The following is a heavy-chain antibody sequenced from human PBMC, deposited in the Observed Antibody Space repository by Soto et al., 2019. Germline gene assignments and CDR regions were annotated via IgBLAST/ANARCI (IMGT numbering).Heavy chain of an antibody. CDR1: GFTFSSYA. CDR3: GAATVDYYYYYMDV. Sequence: GGSLRLSCAASGFTFSSYAMSWVRQAPGKGLEWVSAISGSGGSTYYADSVKGRFTISRDNSKNTLYLQMNSLRAEDTAVYYCGAATVDYYYYYMDVWGKGTTVTVSS. D-gene: IGHD2-15*01. J-gene: IGHJ6*03. V-gene: IGHV3-23*01. CDR2: ISGSGGST.